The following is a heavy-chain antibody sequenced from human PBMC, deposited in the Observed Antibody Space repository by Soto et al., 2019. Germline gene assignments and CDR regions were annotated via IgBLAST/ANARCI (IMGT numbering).Heavy chain of an antibody. D-gene: IGHD6-13*01. CDR1: GGSISSYY. CDR2: IYYSGST. Sequence: TSETLSLTCTVSGGSISSYYWSWIRQPPGKGLEWIGYIYYSGSTNYNPSLKSRVTISVDTSKNQFSLKLSSVTAADTAVYYCARAGGAAAHKGGMDVWGQGTTVTVSS. V-gene: IGHV4-59*01. J-gene: IGHJ6*02. CDR3: ARAGGAAAHKGGMDV.